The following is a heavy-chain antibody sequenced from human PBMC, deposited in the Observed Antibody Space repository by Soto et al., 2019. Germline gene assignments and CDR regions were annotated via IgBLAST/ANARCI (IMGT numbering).Heavy chain of an antibody. V-gene: IGHV3-7*03. D-gene: IGHD1-26*01. CDR2: IKSDGSEK. CDR3: ARCRSYGMEGVERAVDI. CDR1: GFTFSSFW. J-gene: IGHJ3*02. Sequence: EVQLVESGGGLVQPGGSLRLSCAASGFTFSSFWMNWVRQAPGKGLEWVANIKSDGSEKYYGDSVKGRFTFSRDNAKNTLYLQMDRLRVEDTAVYYCARCRSYGMEGVERAVDIWGQGTKVTVSS.